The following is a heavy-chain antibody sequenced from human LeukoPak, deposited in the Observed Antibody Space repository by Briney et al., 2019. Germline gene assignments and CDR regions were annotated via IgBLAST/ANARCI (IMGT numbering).Heavy chain of an antibody. CDR1: VYTFTTYY. J-gene: IGHJ6*02. CDR2: MTPSGGTT. CDR3: ARDRKQQLVSAYYYYGMDV. D-gene: IGHD6-13*01. V-gene: IGHV1-46*01. Sequence: GASVTLSFTSSVYTFTTYYMHWVRHAPRQGLEWMGIMTPSGGTTTYAQKFHGRVTMTRDTSTSTVYMQLSSLRSEDAAVYSCARDRKQQLVSAYYYYGMDVWGQGTTVTASS.